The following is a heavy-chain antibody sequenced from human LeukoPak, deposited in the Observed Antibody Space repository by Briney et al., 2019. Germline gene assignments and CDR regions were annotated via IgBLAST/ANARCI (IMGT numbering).Heavy chain of an antibody. Sequence: PGGSLRLSCAASGFTFSSYSMNWVRQAPGKGLEWVSSISSSSSYIYHADSVKGRFTISRDNSKNSLYLQMNSLRAEDTAVYYCASADPMIGSGTRDYWGQGTLVTVSS. CDR3: ASADPMIGSGTRDY. J-gene: IGHJ4*02. V-gene: IGHV3-21*01. D-gene: IGHD2-2*01. CDR1: GFTFSSYS. CDR2: ISSSSSYI.